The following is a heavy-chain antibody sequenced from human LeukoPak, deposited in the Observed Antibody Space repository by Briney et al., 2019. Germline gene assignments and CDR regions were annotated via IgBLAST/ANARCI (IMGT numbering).Heavy chain of an antibody. J-gene: IGHJ4*02. CDR1: GFIFTSHT. CDR3: ARERYHGSGAPKYDY. Sequence: TGGSLRLSCAASGFIFTSHTMNWVRQAPGKGLEWVSSISSTIYYADSVKVRFTISRDNAKNSLYLQMNSLRVEDTAIYYCARERYHGSGAPKYDYWGQGTLVTVSS. D-gene: IGHD3-10*01. CDR2: ISSTI. V-gene: IGHV3-21*01.